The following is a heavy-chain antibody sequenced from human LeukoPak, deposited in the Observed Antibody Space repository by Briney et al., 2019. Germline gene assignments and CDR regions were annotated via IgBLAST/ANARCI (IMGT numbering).Heavy chain of an antibody. CDR1: GFTFSSYW. Sequence: GGSLGLPCAASGFTFSSYWMSWVRQAPGKGLEWVANIKQDGSEKYYVDSVKGRFTIPRDNAKNSLYLQMNSLRAEDTAVYYCASDMVRGVFDAFDIWGQGTMVTVSS. CDR2: IKQDGSEK. V-gene: IGHV3-7*01. J-gene: IGHJ3*02. D-gene: IGHD3-10*01. CDR3: ASDMVRGVFDAFDI.